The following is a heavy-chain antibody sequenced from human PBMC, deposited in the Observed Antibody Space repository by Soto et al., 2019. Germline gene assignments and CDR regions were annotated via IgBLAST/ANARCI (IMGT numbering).Heavy chain of an antibody. D-gene: IGHD2-21*01. CDR3: SRAGILTTPYYFDY. Sequence: EVQLVESGGGLVQPGRSLRLSCAALGFTFSDHYMDWVRQAPGKGLEWVGRIRNKANSYTTEYAASVKGRFTISRDDSKNLLFLQMFSLKTEYTAVYYCSRAGILTTPYYFDYWGQGTLVTVSS. J-gene: IGHJ4*01. V-gene: IGHV3-72*01. CDR1: GFTFSDHY. CDR2: IRNKANSYTT.